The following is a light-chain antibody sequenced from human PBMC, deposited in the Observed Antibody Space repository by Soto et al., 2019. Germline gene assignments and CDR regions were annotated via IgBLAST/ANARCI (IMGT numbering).Light chain of an antibody. J-gene: IGKJ1*01. CDR2: GAS. V-gene: IGKV3-15*01. CDR3: QQYKKWPRT. CDR1: QSVSSSY. Sequence: EIVLTQSPATLSLSPGERATLSCRASQSVSSSYLAWYQQKPGQAPRLLIYGASTRATDMPGRFSGRGSGTEFTLTISSLQSEDFAVYYCQQYKKWPRTFGQGTKVDIK.